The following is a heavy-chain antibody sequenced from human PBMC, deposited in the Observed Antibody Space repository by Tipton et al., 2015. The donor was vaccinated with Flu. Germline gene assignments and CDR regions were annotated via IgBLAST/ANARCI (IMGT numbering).Heavy chain of an antibody. CDR3: AEGDCSGGSCYLSY. CDR1: GGSISSYY. Sequence: TLSLTCTVSGGSISSYYWSWIRQPPGKGLEWIGYIYYSGSTNYNPSLKSRVTISVDTSKNQFSLKLSSVTAADTAVYYCAEGDCSGGSCYLSYWGQGTLVTVSS. CDR2: IYYSGST. D-gene: IGHD2-15*01. V-gene: IGHV4-59*07. J-gene: IGHJ4*02.